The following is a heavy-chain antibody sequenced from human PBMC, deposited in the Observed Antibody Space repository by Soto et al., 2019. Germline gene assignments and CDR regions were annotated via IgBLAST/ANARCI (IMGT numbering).Heavy chain of an antibody. V-gene: IGHV1-69*01. CDR1: GGTFSTYP. CDR3: ARGRDDIYGQGKNYFGSMEV. Sequence: QVQLVQSGAEMKKPGSAVKVSCKASGGTFSTYPISWVRQAPGQGLEWMGGIIPIFRTPQYARKFRGRVPLTADESTSTAHMELMSLTSEDTAVYYWARGRDDIYGQGKNYFGSMEVWGQGTTVTV. D-gene: IGHD3-10*01. J-gene: IGHJ6*02. CDR2: IIPIFRTP.